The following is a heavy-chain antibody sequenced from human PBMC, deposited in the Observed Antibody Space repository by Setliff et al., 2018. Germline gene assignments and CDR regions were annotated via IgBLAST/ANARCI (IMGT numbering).Heavy chain of an antibody. J-gene: IGHJ4*02. CDR2: IYHSGST. CDR3: ARLDSSSRVDY. Sequence: KPSETLSLTCTVSGYSISSGYYWGWIRQPPGKGLEWIGSIYHSGSTYYNPSLKSRVTISVDTSKNQFSLKLSSVTAADTAVYYCARLDSSSRVDYWGQGTLVTVSS. D-gene: IGHD6-13*01. CDR1: GYSISSGYY. V-gene: IGHV4-38-2*02.